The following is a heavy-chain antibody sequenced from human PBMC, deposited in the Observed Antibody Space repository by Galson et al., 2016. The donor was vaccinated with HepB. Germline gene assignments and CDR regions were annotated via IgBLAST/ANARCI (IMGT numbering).Heavy chain of an antibody. CDR2: ITPSGGN. Sequence: SETLSPTCAVSGDSISSTYWRSWVRQPPGQGLEWIGEITPSGGNNYNPSLRSQVTISEDRSKNQFSLRLSSVTAADTAVYYCAAHPVDFSYWGQGMLVTVSS. CDR3: AAHPVDFSY. CDR1: GDSISSTYW. V-gene: IGHV4-4*02. D-gene: IGHD3/OR15-3a*01. J-gene: IGHJ4*02.